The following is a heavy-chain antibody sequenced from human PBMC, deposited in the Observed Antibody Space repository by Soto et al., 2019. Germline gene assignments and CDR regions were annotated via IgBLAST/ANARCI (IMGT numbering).Heavy chain of an antibody. J-gene: IGHJ6*02. D-gene: IGHD2-2*01. CDR3: ARLKSHCSSTSCYYGYYYGMDV. Sequence: SETLSLTCTVSGGSISSSSYYWGWIRQPPGKGLEWIGSIYYSGSTYYNPSLKSRVTISVDTSKNQFSLKLSSVTAADTAVYYCARLKSHCSSTSCYYGYYYGMDVWGQGTTVTVSS. CDR1: GGSISSSSYY. V-gene: IGHV4-39*01. CDR2: IYYSGST.